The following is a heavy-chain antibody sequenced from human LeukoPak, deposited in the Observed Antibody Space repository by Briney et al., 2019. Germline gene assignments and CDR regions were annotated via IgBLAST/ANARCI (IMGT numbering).Heavy chain of an antibody. CDR3: ARVRSFYYYYYYMDV. CDR1: GFSIRSGYY. J-gene: IGHJ6*03. V-gene: IGHV4-38-2*02. CDR2: LGHGGNT. Sequence: PSETLSLTCSVFGFSIRSGYYWGWIRQLPGKGLEWIGSLGHGGNTYYNPSLKARVFMSIDTSKNQFSLKLSSVTAADTAVYYCARVRSFYYYYYYMDVWGKGTTVTVSS.